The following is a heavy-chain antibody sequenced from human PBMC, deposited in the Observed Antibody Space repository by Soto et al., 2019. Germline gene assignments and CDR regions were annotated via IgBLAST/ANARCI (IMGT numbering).Heavy chain of an antibody. CDR1: GFTFSSYG. CDR2: VSYHGTDK. V-gene: IGHV3-30*18. J-gene: IGHJ4*01. D-gene: IGHD3-16*02. Sequence: GGSLRLSCVGSGFTFSSYGMIWVRQAPGKGLEWVAVVSYHGTDKFYADSLKARFTISRDNSKNTLYLQMNSLRTEDSAVYYCAKASAVITSRFFDYWGHGTLVTVSS. CDR3: AKASAVITSRFFDY.